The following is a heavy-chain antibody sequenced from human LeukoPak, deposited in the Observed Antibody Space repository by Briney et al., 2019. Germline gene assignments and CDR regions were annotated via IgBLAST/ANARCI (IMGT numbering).Heavy chain of an antibody. J-gene: IGHJ4*02. D-gene: IGHD3-10*01. CDR3: ARVSITMVRGVFDY. Sequence: GGSLRLSCAASGSTFSSYWMSWVRQAPGKGLEWVANIKQDGSEKYYVDSVKGRFTISRDNAKNSLYLQMNSLRAEDTAVYYCARVSITMVRGVFDYWGQGTLVTVSS. CDR1: GSTFSSYW. CDR2: IKQDGSEK. V-gene: IGHV3-7*01.